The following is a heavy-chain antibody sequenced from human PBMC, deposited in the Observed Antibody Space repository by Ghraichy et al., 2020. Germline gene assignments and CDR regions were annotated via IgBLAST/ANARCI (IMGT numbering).Heavy chain of an antibody. CDR2: VYHSGRT. J-gene: IGHJ6*03. V-gene: IGHV4-59*01. Sequence: SETLSLTCAISGGSISIYYWSWIRQPPGKGLEWIGYVYHSGRTQYNPSLKSRVSISVDTSKNQFSLKLSSVTAADTAVYYCARGDFGNYDFLTGYAGSEDYYYYYMDVWGKGTTVTVSS. D-gene: IGHD3-9*01. CDR3: ARGDFGNYDFLTGYAGSEDYYYYYMDV. CDR1: GGSISIYY.